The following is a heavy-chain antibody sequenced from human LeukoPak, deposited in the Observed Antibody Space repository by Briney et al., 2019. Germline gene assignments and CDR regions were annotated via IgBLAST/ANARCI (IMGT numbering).Heavy chain of an antibody. CDR3: ARRRGDGGYRPES. D-gene: IGHD4-17*01. CDR1: GGSFSGYY. V-gene: IGHV4-34*01. CDR2: INHSGNT. Sequence: PSETLSLTCAVYGGSFSGYYWSWIRQPPGKGLEWIGEINHSGNTYYNPSLKSRVTISVDTSKNQFSLTPTSVTAADTSVYYCARRRGDGGYRPESWGQGTLVTVSS. J-gene: IGHJ5*02.